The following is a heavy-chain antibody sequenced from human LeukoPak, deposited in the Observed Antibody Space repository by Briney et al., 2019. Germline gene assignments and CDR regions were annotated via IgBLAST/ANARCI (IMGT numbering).Heavy chain of an antibody. J-gene: IGHJ4*02. D-gene: IGHD2-2*02. CDR2: ISAYNGNT. Sequence: ASVKVSCRASGYTFTIYGIRWVRQAPGQGLEWMGWISAYNGNTNYAQKLQGRVTMTTDTSTSTAYMELRSLRSDDTAVYYCARGCSSTSCYKHFDYWGQGILVTVSS. CDR3: ARGCSSTSCYKHFDY. V-gene: IGHV1-18*01. CDR1: GYTFTIYG.